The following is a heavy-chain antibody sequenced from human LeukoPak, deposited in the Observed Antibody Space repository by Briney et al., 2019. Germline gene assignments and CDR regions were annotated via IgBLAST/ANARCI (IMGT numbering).Heavy chain of an antibody. D-gene: IGHD4-17*01. CDR2: IYYSGST. CDR1: GGSISSGGYY. Sequence: NTSETLSLTCTVSGGSISSGGYYWSWIRQHPGKGLEWIGYIYYSGSTYCNPSLKSRVTISVDTSKNQFSLKLSSVTAADTAVYYCARTNDYGDYGPLGYWGQGTLVTVSS. CDR3: ARTNDYGDYGPLGY. J-gene: IGHJ4*02. V-gene: IGHV4-31*03.